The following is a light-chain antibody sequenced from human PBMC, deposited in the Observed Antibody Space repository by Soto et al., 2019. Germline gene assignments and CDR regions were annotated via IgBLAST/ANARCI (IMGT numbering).Light chain of an antibody. CDR1: QSVSSS. Sequence: EIVLTQSPATLSLSPGERATLSCRASQSVSSSLAWYQQKPGQTPRLLIYDASNRATGIPARFSGSGSGTAFTLPVSSLEPEDVAVYYCQQRSSWPLTFGGGTKVAIK. CDR2: DAS. V-gene: IGKV3-11*01. CDR3: QQRSSWPLT. J-gene: IGKJ4*01.